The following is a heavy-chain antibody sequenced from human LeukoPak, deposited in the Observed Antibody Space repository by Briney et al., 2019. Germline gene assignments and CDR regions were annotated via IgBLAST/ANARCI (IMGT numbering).Heavy chain of an antibody. CDR2: IKHRGGT. J-gene: IGHJ6*03. V-gene: IGHV4-34*01. D-gene: IGHD5-18*01. Sequence: SETLSLTCAVYGESLSDYAWTWIRRPPGKGRDWIGEIKHRGGTNHNPSLMGPVFMSVDTSKNQISLKVSSVTAADTAVYYCARVGYSFSINDWSRIGLGAYPTKYYYYMDVWGKGTTVTVSS. CDR3: ARVGYSFSINDWSRIGLGAYPTKYYYYMDV. CDR1: GESLSDYA.